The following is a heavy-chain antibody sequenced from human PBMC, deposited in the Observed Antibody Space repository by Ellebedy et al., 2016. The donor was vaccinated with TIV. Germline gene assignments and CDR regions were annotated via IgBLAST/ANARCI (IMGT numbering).Heavy chain of an antibody. CDR3: ARAAEAAIRGDAFDI. D-gene: IGHD2-2*02. CDR2: ISYDGSNK. J-gene: IGHJ3*02. CDR1: GFTFSSYA. V-gene: IGHV3-30-3*01. Sequence: GESLKISXAASGFTFSSYAMHWVRQAPGKGLEWVAVISYDGSNKYYADSVKGRFTISRNNSKNTLYLQMNSLRSEDTAVYYCARAAEAAIRGDAFDIWGQGTMVTVSS.